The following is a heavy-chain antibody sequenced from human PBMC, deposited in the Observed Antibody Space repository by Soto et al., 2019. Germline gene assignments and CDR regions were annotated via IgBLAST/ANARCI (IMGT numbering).Heavy chain of an antibody. CDR1: GGFISTGGYY. J-gene: IGHJ5*02. Sequence: PSETLSLTCTVSGGFISTGGYYWSWIRQHPGKGLEWIGYISYSGSTYYNPSLKSRVTISVDTSKNQFSLTLSSVTAADTAVYSCARRIHCSSSSCAFDPWGQGTLVTVSS. V-gene: IGHV4-31*03. D-gene: IGHD2-15*01. CDR2: ISYSGST. CDR3: ARRIHCSSSSCAFDP.